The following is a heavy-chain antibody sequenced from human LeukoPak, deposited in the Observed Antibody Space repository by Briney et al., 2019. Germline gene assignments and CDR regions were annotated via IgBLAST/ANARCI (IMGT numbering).Heavy chain of an antibody. CDR3: ARDILSGSYGYFDY. D-gene: IGHD1-26*01. Sequence: GGSLRLSCAASAFTVSSNYMAWVRQAPGKGLEWVSVIYNGGGTFYADSVKGRFTISRDNSKNTLYLQMNSLRAEDTAVYYCARDILSGSYGYFDYWGQGTLVTVSS. CDR1: AFTVSSNY. CDR2: IYNGGGT. J-gene: IGHJ4*02. V-gene: IGHV3-66*02.